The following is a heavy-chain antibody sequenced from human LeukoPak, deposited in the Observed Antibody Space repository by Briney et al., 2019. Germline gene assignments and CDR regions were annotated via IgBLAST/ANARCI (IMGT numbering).Heavy chain of an antibody. Sequence: SETLSLTCAVYGGSFSGYYWSWIRQPPGKGLEWIGEINHSGSTNYNPSLKSRVTISVDTSKNQFSLKLSSVTAADTAVYYCARDAGGRITIFGVVTQGGAFDIWGQGTMVTVSS. CDR3: ARDAGGRITIFGVVTQGGAFDI. D-gene: IGHD3-3*01. J-gene: IGHJ3*02. V-gene: IGHV4-34*01. CDR1: GGSFSGYY. CDR2: INHSGST.